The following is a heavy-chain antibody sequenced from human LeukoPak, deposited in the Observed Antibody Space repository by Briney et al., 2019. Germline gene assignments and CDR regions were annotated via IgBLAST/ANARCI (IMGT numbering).Heavy chain of an antibody. CDR3: ARGHRVYDACDI. D-gene: IGHD3-10*01. Sequence: SETLSLTCTVSGGSISSYYWSWLRQPPGKGLEWIGYIYYSGSTNYNPSLKSRVTISVDTSKNQFSLKLSSVTAADTAVYYCARGHRVYDACDIWGQGTMVTVSS. CDR2: IYYSGST. CDR1: GGSISSYY. J-gene: IGHJ3*02. V-gene: IGHV4-59*01.